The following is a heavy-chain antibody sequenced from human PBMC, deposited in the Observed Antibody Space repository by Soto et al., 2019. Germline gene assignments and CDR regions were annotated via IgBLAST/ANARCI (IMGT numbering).Heavy chain of an antibody. V-gene: IGHV3-9*01. Sequence: VQLVGSGGGLLQPGRPLRLSGTASEFSLGDLAMRWVRQVPGKGLAWVPGINWNGNYIGHADSVKGRFTVSRDNAKNSLYLQMNSLRPEDTALYYCARAPTGGTWPVYFDWWGRGTLVTVSS. D-gene: IGHD2-15*01. J-gene: IGHJ4*02. CDR2: INWNGNYI. CDR3: ARAPTGGTWPVYFDW. CDR1: EFSLGDLA.